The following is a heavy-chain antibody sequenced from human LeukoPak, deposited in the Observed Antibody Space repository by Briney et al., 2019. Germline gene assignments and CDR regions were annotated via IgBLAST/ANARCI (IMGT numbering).Heavy chain of an antibody. V-gene: IGHV4-31*03. J-gene: IGHJ5*02. Sequence: PSETLSLTCTVSGGSISSGGYYWSWIRQHPGEGLEWIGYIYYSGSTYYNPSLKSRVTISVDTSKNQFSLKLSSVTAADTAVYYCARDRPDYGDSPNWFDPWGQGTLVTVSS. CDR1: GGSISSGGYY. CDR3: ARDRPDYGDSPNWFDP. D-gene: IGHD4-17*01. CDR2: IYYSGST.